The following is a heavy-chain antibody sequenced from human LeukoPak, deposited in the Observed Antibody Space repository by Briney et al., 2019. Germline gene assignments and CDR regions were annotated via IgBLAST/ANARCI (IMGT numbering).Heavy chain of an antibody. Sequence: GGSRRFSGAAFGFTFSSYSMNWVGRAPGKGRGGVSSISSSSSYIYYADSVKGRFTISRDNAKNSLYLQMNSLRAEDTAVYYCARAHYDSSGYYPRDDAFDIWGQGTMVAVSS. D-gene: IGHD3-22*01. J-gene: IGHJ3*02. CDR3: ARAHYDSSGYYPRDDAFDI. V-gene: IGHV3-21*01. CDR1: GFTFSSYS. CDR2: ISSSSSYI.